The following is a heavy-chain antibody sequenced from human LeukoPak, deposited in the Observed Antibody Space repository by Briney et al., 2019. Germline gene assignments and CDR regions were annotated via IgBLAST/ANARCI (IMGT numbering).Heavy chain of an antibody. D-gene: IGHD5-24*01. V-gene: IGHV1-2*02. CDR2: INPNSGGT. Sequence: ASVKVSCKASGYTFTGYYMHWVRQAPGQGLEWMGWINPNSGGTNYAQKFQGRVTMTRDTSISTAYMELSRLRSDDTAVYCCARDRGRDGYIFDYWGQGTLVTVSS. J-gene: IGHJ4*02. CDR3: ARDRGRDGYIFDY. CDR1: GYTFTGYY.